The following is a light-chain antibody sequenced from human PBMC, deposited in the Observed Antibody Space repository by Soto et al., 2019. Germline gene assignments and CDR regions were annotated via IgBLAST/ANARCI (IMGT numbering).Light chain of an antibody. J-gene: IGKJ2*01. V-gene: IGKV3-20*01. CDR2: GSS. CDR1: QSVSSSD. Sequence: EIVLTQSPGTLSLSPGEWATLSCRASQSVSSSDLARYQQKPGQAPRLLIYGSSSRATGIPDRFSGSGSGTDFTLTISRLESEDFAVYYCQHYGTSPPYTFGQGTKLEI. CDR3: QHYGTSPPYT.